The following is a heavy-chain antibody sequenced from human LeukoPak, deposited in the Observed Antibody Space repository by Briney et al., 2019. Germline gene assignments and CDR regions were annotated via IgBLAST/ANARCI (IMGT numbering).Heavy chain of an antibody. V-gene: IGHV3-7*01. D-gene: IGHD3-9*01. Sequence: GGSLRLSCAASGFTFSSYWMSWVRQAPGKGLEWVANIKQDGSEKYYVDSVKGRFTISRDNAKNSLYLQMNSLRAEDTAVYYCARDLVFIAGDFDYWGQGTLVTVSS. CDR1: GFTFSSYW. J-gene: IGHJ4*02. CDR2: IKQDGSEK. CDR3: ARDLVFIAGDFDY.